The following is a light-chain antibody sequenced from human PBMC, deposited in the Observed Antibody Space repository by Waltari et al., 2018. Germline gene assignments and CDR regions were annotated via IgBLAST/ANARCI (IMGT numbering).Light chain of an antibody. Sequence: QSVLTQPPSASGTPGQRVTISCSGSSSNIGSNPVTWYQQLPGAAPKLLVYSNNRRHSGVPDRFSGSKSGTSASLAISGLQSEDEADYYCAAWDDSLNGVVFGGGTKLTVL. J-gene: IGLJ2*01. CDR2: SNN. V-gene: IGLV1-44*01. CDR3: AAWDDSLNGVV. CDR1: SSNIGSNP.